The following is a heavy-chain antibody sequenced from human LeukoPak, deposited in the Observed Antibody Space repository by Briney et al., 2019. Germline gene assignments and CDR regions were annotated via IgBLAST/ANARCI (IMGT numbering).Heavy chain of an antibody. CDR2: ISGSGGST. CDR1: GFTFSSYA. CDR3: AKDGGRLPYYGMDV. J-gene: IGHJ6*02. V-gene: IGHV3-23*01. Sequence: GGSLRLSCAASGFTFSSYAMSWVRQAPGKGLEWVSAISGSGGSTYYADSVKGRFTISRDNSKNTLYLQMNSLRAEDTAVYYCAKDGGRLPYYGMDVWGQGTTVTVSS. D-gene: IGHD6-19*01.